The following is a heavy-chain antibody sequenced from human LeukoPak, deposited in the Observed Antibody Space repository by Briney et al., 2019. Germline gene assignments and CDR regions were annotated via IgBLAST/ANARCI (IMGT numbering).Heavy chain of an antibody. D-gene: IGHD6-19*01. CDR1: GGSISSYY. CDR2: IYYSGST. Sequence: SEILSLTCTVSGGSISSYYWSWIRQPPGKGLEWIGYIYYSGSTNYNPSLKSRVTISVDTSKNQFSLKLSSVTAADTAVYYCARGGRYSSGWYGMNYWGQGTLVTVSS. J-gene: IGHJ4*02. V-gene: IGHV4-59*01. CDR3: ARGGRYSSGWYGMNY.